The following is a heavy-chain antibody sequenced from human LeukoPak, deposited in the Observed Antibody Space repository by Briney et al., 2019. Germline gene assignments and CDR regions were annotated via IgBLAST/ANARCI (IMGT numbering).Heavy chain of an antibody. Sequence: SVKVSCKASGGTFSSYAISWVRQAPGQGLEWMGGIIPIFGTANYAQKFQGGVTITADESTSTAYMELSSLRSEDTAVYYCALGPIVVVPAAIPRYMDVWGKGTTVTVSS. V-gene: IGHV1-69*01. CDR3: ALGPIVVVPAAIPRYMDV. J-gene: IGHJ6*03. CDR1: GGTFSSYA. D-gene: IGHD2-2*01. CDR2: IIPIFGTA.